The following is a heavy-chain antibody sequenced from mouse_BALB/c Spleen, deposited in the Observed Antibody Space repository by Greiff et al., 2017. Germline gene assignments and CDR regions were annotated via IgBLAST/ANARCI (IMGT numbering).Heavy chain of an antibody. CDR1: GFTFSDYY. CDR3: ARGYYGKYYAMDY. V-gene: IGHV5-4*02. J-gene: IGHJ4*01. D-gene: IGHD2-1*01. CDR2: ISDGRSYT. Sequence: EVHLVESGGGLVKPGGSLKLSCAASGFTFSDYYMYWVRQTPEKRLEWVATISDGRSYTYYPDSVKGRFTISRDNAKNNLYLQMSSLKSEDTAMYYCARGYYGKYYAMDYWGQGTSVTVSS.